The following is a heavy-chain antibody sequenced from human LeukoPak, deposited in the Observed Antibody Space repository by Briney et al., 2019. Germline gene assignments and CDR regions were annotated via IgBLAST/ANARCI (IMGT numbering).Heavy chain of an antibody. CDR1: GDSISSYY. Sequence: PSETLSLTCTVSGDSISSYYWSWIRQPPGKGLEWIAYMYHTGNTNCNPSLKSRVTMSVDTSKNQFSLKVTSVTAADTAVYYCARRGVGGSFDYWGQGTLVTVSS. D-gene: IGHD1-26*01. V-gene: IGHV4-59*08. J-gene: IGHJ4*02. CDR2: MYHTGNT. CDR3: ARRGVGGSFDY.